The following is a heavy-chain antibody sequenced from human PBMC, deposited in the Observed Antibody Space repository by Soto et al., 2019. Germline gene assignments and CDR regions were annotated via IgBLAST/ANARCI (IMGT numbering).Heavy chain of an antibody. CDR3: AKDRVTMIVVVPVGAFDI. D-gene: IGHD3-22*01. CDR1: GFTFSSYA. CDR2: ISGSGGST. J-gene: IGHJ3*02. Sequence: GGSLRLSCAASGFTFSSYAMSWVRQAPGKGLEWVSAISGSGGSTYYADSVKGRFTISRDNSKNTLYLQMNSLRAEDTAVYYCAKDRVTMIVVVPVGAFDIWGQGTMVT. V-gene: IGHV3-23*01.